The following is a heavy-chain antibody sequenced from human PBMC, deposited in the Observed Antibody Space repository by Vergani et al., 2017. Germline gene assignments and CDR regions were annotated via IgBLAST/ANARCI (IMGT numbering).Heavy chain of an antibody. D-gene: IGHD3-22*01. Sequence: QVQLVQSGAEVKKPGSSVKVSCKASGGTFSSYAISWVRQAPGQGLGWMGGIIPIFGTANYAQKFQGRVTITADDSTSTAYMKLSSLRSEDTAVYYCARAIRDSSGYYGGPFDYWGQGTLVTVSS. CDR1: GGTFSSYA. J-gene: IGHJ4*02. V-gene: IGHV1-69*01. CDR3: ARAIRDSSGYYGGPFDY. CDR2: IIPIFGTA.